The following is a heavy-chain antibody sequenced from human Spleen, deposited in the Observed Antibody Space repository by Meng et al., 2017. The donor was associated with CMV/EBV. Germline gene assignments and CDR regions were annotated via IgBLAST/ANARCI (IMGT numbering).Heavy chain of an antibody. Sequence: ASVKVSCKASGYTFTSYDINWVRQATGQGLEWRGWMNPNSGNTGYAQKFQGRVTITRNTSISTAYMELSSLRSEDTAVYYCARSYSSSSSGDFDYWGQGTPVTVSS. D-gene: IGHD6-6*01. CDR3: ARSYSSSSSGDFDY. CDR2: MNPNSGNT. V-gene: IGHV1-8*03. J-gene: IGHJ4*02. CDR1: GYTFTSYD.